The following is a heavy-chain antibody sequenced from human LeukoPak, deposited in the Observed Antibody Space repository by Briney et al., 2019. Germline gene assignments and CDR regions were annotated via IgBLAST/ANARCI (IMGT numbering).Heavy chain of an antibody. CDR1: GYTFTSYD. Sequence: ASVKVSCEASGYTFTSYDINWVRQATGQGLEWMGWMNPNSGNTGYAQKFQGRVTMTRNTSISTAYMELSSLRSEDTAVYYCARFSSSWYNNWFDPWGQGTLVTVSS. J-gene: IGHJ5*02. CDR2: MNPNSGNT. V-gene: IGHV1-8*01. D-gene: IGHD6-13*01. CDR3: ARFSSSWYNNWFDP.